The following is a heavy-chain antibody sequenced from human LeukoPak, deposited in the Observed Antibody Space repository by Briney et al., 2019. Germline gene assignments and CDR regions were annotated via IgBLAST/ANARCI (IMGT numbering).Heavy chain of an antibody. D-gene: IGHD5-24*01. CDR1: GFNITSNY. V-gene: IGHV3-66*01. Sequence: GGSLRLSCAASGFNITSNYMNWVRQAPGKGREWVAIIYSGGFTYYRDSVTGRFTIHRDNSKNTVYLQMISLRVEDTAVYYCEREGMGYFDSWGQGTLVTVSS. CDR3: EREGMGYFDS. CDR2: IYSGGFT. J-gene: IGHJ4*02.